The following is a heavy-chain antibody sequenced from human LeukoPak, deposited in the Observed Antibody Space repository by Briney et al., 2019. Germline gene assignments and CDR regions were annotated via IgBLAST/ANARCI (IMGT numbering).Heavy chain of an antibody. D-gene: IGHD2-15*01. V-gene: IGHV5-51*01. J-gene: IGHJ4*02. Sequence: GESLKISCKGSGYSFTNYWIGWVRQMPGKGLEWMGIIYPGDSETRYSPSFQGQVSMSTDKSIRTAYLQWTSLKASDTAMYYCARHPDRVVGSTVWGQGTLVTVSS. CDR3: ARHPDRVVGSTV. CDR1: GYSFTNYW. CDR2: IYPGDSET.